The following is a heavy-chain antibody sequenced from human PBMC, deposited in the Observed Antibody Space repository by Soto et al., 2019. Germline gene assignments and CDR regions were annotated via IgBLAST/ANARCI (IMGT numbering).Heavy chain of an antibody. CDR1: GGTFSSYA. J-gene: IGHJ6*02. CDR3: ARDDVDTAMPYGMDV. D-gene: IGHD5-18*01. Sequence: QVQLVQSGAEVKKPGSSVKVSCKASGGTFSSYAISWVRQAPGQGLEWMGGIIPIFGTANYAQKFQGRVTITADEPTSTAYRELSSLRSEDTAVYYCARDDVDTAMPYGMDVWGQGTTVTVSS. CDR2: IIPIFGTA. V-gene: IGHV1-69*12.